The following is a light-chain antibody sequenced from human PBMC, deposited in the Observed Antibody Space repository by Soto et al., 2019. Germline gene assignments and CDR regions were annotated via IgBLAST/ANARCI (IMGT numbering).Light chain of an antibody. J-gene: IGKJ4*01. V-gene: IGKV1-9*01. CDR3: QQVNSYPLT. CDR1: PGIIRS. Sequence: IPLTQSPFSLSASVGETVTITCRSSPGIIRSLAWYQQNPGRAPKLLIYAASTLYTGVPSRFSGSGYGTEFTLTISSLQPEDFATYYCQQVNSYPLTFGGGTKVDIK. CDR2: AAS.